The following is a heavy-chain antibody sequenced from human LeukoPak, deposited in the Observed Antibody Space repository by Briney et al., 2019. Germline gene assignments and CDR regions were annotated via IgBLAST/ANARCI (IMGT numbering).Heavy chain of an antibody. V-gene: IGHV4-39*07. J-gene: IGHJ6*03. Sequence: SETLSLTCTVSGGSISSSSYYWGWIRQPPGKGLEWIGSIYYSGSTYYNPSLKSRVTISVDTSKNQFSLKLSSVTAADTAVYYCARGVAYSSGWYGVYNYYYYMDVWGKGTTVTVSS. CDR1: GGSISSSSYY. CDR2: IYYSGST. D-gene: IGHD6-19*01. CDR3: ARGVAYSSGWYGVYNYYYYMDV.